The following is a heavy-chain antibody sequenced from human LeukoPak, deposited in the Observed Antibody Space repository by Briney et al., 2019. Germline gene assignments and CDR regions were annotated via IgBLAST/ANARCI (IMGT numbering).Heavy chain of an antibody. CDR3: TTEVALYYYGSGSRNWFDP. CDR2: IKSKTDGGTT. Sequence: NPGGSLRLSCEASGFTFSSYWMSWVRQAPGKGLEWVGRIKSKTDGGTTDYAAPVKGRFTISRDDSKNTLYLQMNSLKTEDTAVYYCTTEVALYYYGSGSRNWFDPWGQGTLVTVSS. J-gene: IGHJ5*02. CDR1: GFTFSSYW. V-gene: IGHV3-15*01. D-gene: IGHD3-10*01.